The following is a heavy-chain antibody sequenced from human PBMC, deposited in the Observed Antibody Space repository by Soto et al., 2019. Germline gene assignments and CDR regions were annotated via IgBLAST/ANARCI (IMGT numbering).Heavy chain of an antibody. CDR3: AKDYGRYFDWSHLWFDP. Sequence: GGSLRLSCAASGFHFSSYGMHWVRQAPGKGLEWVAVISYDGSNKYYADSVKGRFTISRDNSKNTLYLQMNSLRAEDTAVYYCAKDYGRYFDWSHLWFDP. J-gene: IGHJ5*02. CDR1: GFHFSSYG. D-gene: IGHD3-9*01. CDR2: ISYDGSNK. V-gene: IGHV3-30*18.